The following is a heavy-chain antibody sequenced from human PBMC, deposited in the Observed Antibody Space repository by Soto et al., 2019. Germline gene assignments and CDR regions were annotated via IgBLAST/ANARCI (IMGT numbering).Heavy chain of an antibody. CDR1: GFTVSSNY. J-gene: IGHJ4*02. CDR2: IYSGGSA. Sequence: EVQLVESGGGLVQPGGSLRLSCAASGFTVSSNYMSWVRQAPGKGLEWVSVIYSGGSAYYADSVRGRFTISRDNSKNTLYLQMISLRAEDTGVYYCARHGYSYGGGYFDYWGQGTLVTVSS. CDR3: ARHGYSYGGGYFDY. D-gene: IGHD5-18*01. V-gene: IGHV3-66*04.